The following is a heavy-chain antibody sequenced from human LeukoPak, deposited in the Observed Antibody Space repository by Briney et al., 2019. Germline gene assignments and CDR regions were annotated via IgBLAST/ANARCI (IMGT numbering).Heavy chain of an antibody. J-gene: IGHJ5*02. CDR1: GYTLTELS. CDR2: FDPEDGET. D-gene: IGHD6-19*01. Sequence: ASVKVSCKVSGYTLTELSMHWVRQAPGKGLEWMGGFDPEDGETIYAQKFQGGVTMTEDTSTDTAYMELSSLRSEDTAVYYCATGYSSGWTWYNWFDPWGQGTLVTVSS. V-gene: IGHV1-24*01. CDR3: ATGYSSGWTWYNWFDP.